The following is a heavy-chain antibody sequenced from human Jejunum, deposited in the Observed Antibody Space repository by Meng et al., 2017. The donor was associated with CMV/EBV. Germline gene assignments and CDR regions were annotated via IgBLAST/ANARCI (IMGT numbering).Heavy chain of an antibody. Sequence: FAFSSYVMSRVRPPPETGLWRVSYISSRDSTTYYADSVRGRFTISRDNAKNSLYLQMNSVRAEDTAVYYCGREGLVWFARTSTDVWGQGTTVTVSS. J-gene: IGHJ6*02. V-gene: IGHV3-48*03. CDR1: FAFSSYV. CDR3: GREGLVWFARTSTDV. CDR2: ISSRDSTT. D-gene: IGHD3-10*01.